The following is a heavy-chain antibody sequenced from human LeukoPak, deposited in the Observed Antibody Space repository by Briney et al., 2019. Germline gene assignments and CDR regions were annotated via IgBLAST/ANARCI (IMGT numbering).Heavy chain of an antibody. Sequence: PSETLSLTCTVSGGSLRSYYWSWLGQPPGTGLEWVGFIYYSGSSNYNLPLHSRLTISHHTCKNHFSLMLRSATAADPAVYCCALVHTYYDSSGYYENYYYGMDVWGQGTTVTVSS. CDR1: GGSLRSYY. D-gene: IGHD3-22*01. J-gene: IGHJ6*02. CDR3: ALVHTYYDSSGYYENYYYGMDV. CDR2: IYYSGSS. V-gene: IGHV4-59*01.